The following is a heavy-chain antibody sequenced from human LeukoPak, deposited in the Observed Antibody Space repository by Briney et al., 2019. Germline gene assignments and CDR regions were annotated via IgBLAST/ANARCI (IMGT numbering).Heavy chain of an antibody. CDR2: ISAYNGNT. D-gene: IGHD3-10*01. Sequence: GASVKVSCKASGYTFTSYGISWVRQAPGQGLEWMGWISAYNGNTNYAQKLQGRVTMTTDTSTSTAYMELRSLRSDDTAVYYCARDAPLLWLGELSPSPYYYYGMDVWGKGTTVTVSS. V-gene: IGHV1-18*04. CDR1: GYTFTSYG. J-gene: IGHJ6*04. CDR3: ARDAPLLWLGELSPSPYYYYGMDV.